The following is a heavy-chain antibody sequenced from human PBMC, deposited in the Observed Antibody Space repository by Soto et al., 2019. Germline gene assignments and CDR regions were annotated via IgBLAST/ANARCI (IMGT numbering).Heavy chain of an antibody. CDR3: AREYVQSGYYYYGMDV. V-gene: IGHV1-2*04. CDR2: INPNSGGT. Sequence: GASVKVSCKASGYTFTGYYMHWVRQAPGQGLEWMGWINPNSGGTNYAQKFQGWVTMTRDTSISTAYMELSRLRSDDTAVYYCAREYVQSGYYYYGMDVWGQGTTVTVSS. CDR1: GYTFTGYY. J-gene: IGHJ6*02. D-gene: IGHD4-4*01.